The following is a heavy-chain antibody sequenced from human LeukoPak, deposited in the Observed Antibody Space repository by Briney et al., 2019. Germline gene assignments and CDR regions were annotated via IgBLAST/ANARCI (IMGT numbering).Heavy chain of an antibody. D-gene: IGHD2-15*01. Sequence: GGSLRLSCLASGFTFSSYAMSWVRQAPGKGLEWVSGISGSGGSTYHADSVKGRFTISRDNSKNTLYLQMNSLRAEDTALYYCAKGYCSGGSCYNWYFDLWGRGTLVTVSS. J-gene: IGHJ2*01. V-gene: IGHV3-23*01. CDR3: AKGYCSGGSCYNWYFDL. CDR1: GFTFSSYA. CDR2: ISGSGGST.